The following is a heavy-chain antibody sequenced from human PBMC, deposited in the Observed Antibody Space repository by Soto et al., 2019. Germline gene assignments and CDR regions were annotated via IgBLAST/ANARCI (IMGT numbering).Heavy chain of an antibody. CDR3: ARVGAARPYYYYGIDV. CDR2: INPNSGGT. D-gene: IGHD6-6*01. Sequence: QVQLVQSGAEVKKPGASVKVSCKASGYTFTGYYMHWVRQAPGQGLEWMGWINPNSGGTNYAQKFQGWVTMTRDTSISTAYMELSRLRSDDTAVYHCARVGAARPYYYYGIDVWGQGTTVTVSS. J-gene: IGHJ6*02. CDR1: GYTFTGYY. V-gene: IGHV1-2*04.